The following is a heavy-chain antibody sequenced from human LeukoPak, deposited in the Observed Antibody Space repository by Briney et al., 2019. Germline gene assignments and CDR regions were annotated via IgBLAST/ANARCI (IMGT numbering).Heavy chain of an antibody. Sequence: SVKVSCKASGGTFSSYAISWVRQAPGQGLEWMGGIIPIFGTANYAQKFQGRVTITADESTSTAYMELRSLRSDDTAVYYCARQLRWDQYYFDYWGQGTLVTVSS. D-gene: IGHD4-23*01. V-gene: IGHV1-69*13. CDR2: IIPIFGTA. CDR1: GGTFSSYA. J-gene: IGHJ4*02. CDR3: ARQLRWDQYYFDY.